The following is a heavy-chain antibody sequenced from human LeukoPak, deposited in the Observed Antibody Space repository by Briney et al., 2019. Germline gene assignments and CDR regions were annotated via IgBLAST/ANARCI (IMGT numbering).Heavy chain of an antibody. D-gene: IGHD5-18*01. V-gene: IGHV1-69*13. CDR2: IIPIFGTA. J-gene: IGHJ6*02. Sequence: SVKVSCKASGGAFSSYAISWVRQAPGQGLEWMGGIIPIFGTANYAQKFQGRVTITADESTSTAYMELSSLRSEDTAVYYCASQNTAAGYYYYYGMDVWGQGTTVTVSS. CDR3: ASQNTAAGYYYYYGMDV. CDR1: GGAFSSYA.